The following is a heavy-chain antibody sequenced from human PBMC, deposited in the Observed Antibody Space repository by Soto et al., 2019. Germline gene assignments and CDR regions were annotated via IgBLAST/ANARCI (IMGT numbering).Heavy chain of an antibody. Sequence: GASVKVSCKASGYTFTSYDIYWVRPATGQGLEWMGWLNPSTGNSGYAQKFQGRVTMTSDTSRSTAHMELSSLRSEDTAVYYCARRAETNGWNGFGADKYYFDFWGQGTLVTVSS. D-gene: IGHD1-1*01. CDR1: GYTFTSYD. V-gene: IGHV1-8*01. CDR2: LNPSTGNS. CDR3: ARRAETNGWNGFGADKYYFDF. J-gene: IGHJ4*02.